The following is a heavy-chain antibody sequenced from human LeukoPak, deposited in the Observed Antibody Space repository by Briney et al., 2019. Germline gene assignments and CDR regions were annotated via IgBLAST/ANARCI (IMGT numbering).Heavy chain of an antibody. CDR2: ISGDGVSP. J-gene: IGHJ4*02. D-gene: IGHD2-21*01. CDR3: ARARDDYDY. V-gene: IGHV3-23*01. Sequence: PGGSLRLSCAASGFTINNYALTWVRQTPGKGLECVSAISGDGVSPYYADSVRGRFTISRDNSKNTLYLQMNSLRAEDTAVYYCARARDDYDYWGQGTLVTVSS. CDR1: GFTINNYA.